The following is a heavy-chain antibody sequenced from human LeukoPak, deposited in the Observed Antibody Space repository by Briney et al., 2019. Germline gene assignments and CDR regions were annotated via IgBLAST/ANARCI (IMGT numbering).Heavy chain of an antibody. D-gene: IGHD6-19*01. V-gene: IGHV3-21*01. CDR3: ARDAQWLVPEGYYYYMDV. J-gene: IGHJ6*03. Sequence: TGGSLRLSCAASGFSLSDHHMDWVRQAPGKGLERVSSISRRSSYIFYADSVKGRFTISRDNAKKSLYLQMNSLGAEDTAVYYCARDAQWLVPEGYYYYMDVWGKGTTVTVSS. CDR2: ISRRSSYI. CDR1: GFSLSDHH.